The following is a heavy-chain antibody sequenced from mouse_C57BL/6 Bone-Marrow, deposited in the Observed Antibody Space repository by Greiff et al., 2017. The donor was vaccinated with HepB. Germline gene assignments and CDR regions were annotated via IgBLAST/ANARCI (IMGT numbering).Heavy chain of an antibody. CDR2: IWRGGST. CDR3: AIQIYYYGSSYVRGFDY. J-gene: IGHJ2*01. CDR1: GFSLTSYG. D-gene: IGHD1-1*01. V-gene: IGHV2-5*01. Sequence: VKLVESGPGLVQPSQSLSITCTVSGFSLTSYGVHWVRQSPGKGLEWLGVIWRGGSTDYNAAFMSRLSITKDNSKSQVFFKMNSLQADDTAIYYCAIQIYYYGSSYVRGFDYWGQGTTLTVSS.